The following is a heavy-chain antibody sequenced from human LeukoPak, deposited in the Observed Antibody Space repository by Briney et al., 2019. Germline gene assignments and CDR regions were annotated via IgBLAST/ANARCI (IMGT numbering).Heavy chain of an antibody. Sequence: GGSLRLSCAASGFTFSDYYMSWIRQAPGKGLEWVSYISSSGSTIYYADSVKGRFTISRDNAKNSLYLQMNSLRAENTAVYYCARVDPGIAAAVDYWGQGTLVTVSS. CDR3: ARVDPGIAAAVDY. D-gene: IGHD6-13*01. CDR1: GFTFSDYY. CDR2: ISSSGSTI. J-gene: IGHJ4*02. V-gene: IGHV3-11*01.